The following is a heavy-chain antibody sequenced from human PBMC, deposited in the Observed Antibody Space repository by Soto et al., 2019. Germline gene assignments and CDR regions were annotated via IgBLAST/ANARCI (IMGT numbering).Heavy chain of an antibody. CDR3: ASQRYCSGGSCYYFQH. CDR2: IYYSGST. J-gene: IGHJ1*01. Sequence: QLQLQESGPGLVKPSETLSLTCTVSGGSISSSSYCWGWIRQPPGKGLEWIGSIYYSGSTYYNPSLKSRVTISVDTSKNQFSLKLSSVTAADTAVYYCASQRYCSGGSCYYFQHWGQGTLVTVSS. CDR1: GGSISSSSYC. V-gene: IGHV4-39*01. D-gene: IGHD2-15*01.